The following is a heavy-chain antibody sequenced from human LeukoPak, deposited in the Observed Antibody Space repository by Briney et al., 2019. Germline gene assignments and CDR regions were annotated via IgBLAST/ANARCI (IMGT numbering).Heavy chain of an antibody. Sequence: ASVKVSCKASGYTFTSYYMHWVRQAPGQGLEWMGIINPSGGSTSYAQKFQGRVTMTRDMSTSTVYMELSSLRSEDTAVYYCARGPGYGYGYLNTPGGLDYWGQGTLVTVSS. CDR1: GYTFTSYY. D-gene: IGHD5-18*01. CDR2: INPSGGST. CDR3: ARGPGYGYGYLNTPGGLDY. J-gene: IGHJ4*02. V-gene: IGHV1-46*01.